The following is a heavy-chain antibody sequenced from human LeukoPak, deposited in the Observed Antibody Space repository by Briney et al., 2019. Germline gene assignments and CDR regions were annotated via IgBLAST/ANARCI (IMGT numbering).Heavy chain of an antibody. Sequence: ASVKVSCKASGYTFTSYGISWVRQAPGQGLEWMGWISAYNGNTNYAQKLQGRVTMTTDTSTSTAYMELRSLRSDDTAVYYCARDRDPLYYYDSSGPRRYFDYWGQGTLVTVSS. CDR2: ISAYNGNT. CDR3: ARDRDPLYYYDSSGPRRYFDY. V-gene: IGHV1-18*01. D-gene: IGHD3-22*01. J-gene: IGHJ4*02. CDR1: GYTFTSYG.